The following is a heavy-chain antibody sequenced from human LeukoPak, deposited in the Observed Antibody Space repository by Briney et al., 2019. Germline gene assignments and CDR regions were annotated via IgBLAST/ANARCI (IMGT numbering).Heavy chain of an antibody. CDR1: GLTLSSYW. Sequence: GGSLRLSCAASGLTLSSYWMSWVRQAPGKGLEWVANIKQDGSERYYVDSVEGRFTISRDNAKNSLYLQMNSLRAEDTAVYYCAREGYGPLDFWGQGTLLTVSS. CDR2: IKQDGSER. D-gene: IGHD4-17*01. V-gene: IGHV3-7*01. CDR3: AREGYGPLDF. J-gene: IGHJ4*02.